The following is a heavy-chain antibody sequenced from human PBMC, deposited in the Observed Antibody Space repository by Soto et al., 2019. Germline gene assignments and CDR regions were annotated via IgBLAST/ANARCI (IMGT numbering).Heavy chain of an antibody. CDR1: GFTFSSYG. CDR2: ISYDGSNK. J-gene: IGHJ6*02. D-gene: IGHD1-26*01. V-gene: IGHV3-30*03. CDR3: ARFKPPKGELLYYYYGRDV. Sequence: GGSLRLSCAASGFTFSSYGMHWVRQAPGKGLEWVAVISYDGSNKYYADSVKGRFTISRDNSKNTLYLQMNSLRAEDTAVYYCARFKPPKGELLYYYYGRDVGGQGTRVTVPS.